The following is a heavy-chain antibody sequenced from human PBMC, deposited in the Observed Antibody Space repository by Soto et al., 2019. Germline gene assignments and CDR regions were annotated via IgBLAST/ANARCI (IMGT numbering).Heavy chain of an antibody. CDR1: GYSFTTYW. V-gene: IGHV5-51*01. CDR3: AKDQGVAAITRNYYYYGMDV. CDR2: IYPGDSDT. D-gene: IGHD2-15*01. Sequence: PGESLKISCKGSGYSFTTYWIGWVRQMPGKGLGWMGIIYPGDSDTRYSPSFQGQVTISADKSITTAYLQMNSLRAEDTAVYYCAKDQGVAAITRNYYYYGMDVWGQGTTVTVSS. J-gene: IGHJ6*02.